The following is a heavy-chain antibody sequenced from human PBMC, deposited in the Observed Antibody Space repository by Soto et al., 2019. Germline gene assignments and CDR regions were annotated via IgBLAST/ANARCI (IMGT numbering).Heavy chain of an antibody. CDR2: IIPIFGTA. Sequence: QVQLGQSGAEVKKPGSSVKVSCKASGGTFSTYAISWVLQAPGQGLEWMGGIIPIFGTANYAQKFQGRVKITADESTSTAYMEVSSLRSEDTAVYYCASQLTVTIYYFDYWGKGTLVTVSS. D-gene: IGHD4-4*01. CDR3: ASQLTVTIYYFDY. J-gene: IGHJ4*02. V-gene: IGHV1-69*01. CDR1: GGTFSTYA.